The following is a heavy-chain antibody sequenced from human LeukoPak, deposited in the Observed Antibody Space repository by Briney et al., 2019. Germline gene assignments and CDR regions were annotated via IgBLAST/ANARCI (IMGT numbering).Heavy chain of an antibody. D-gene: IGHD7-27*01. CDR3: ARAHWGTALDY. CDR2: IYHSGST. Sequence: SSETLSLTCTVSGGSFTNSTYYWGWIRQPPGKGLEWIGYIYHSGSTYYNPSLKSRVTISVDRSKNQFSLKLSSVTAADTAVYYCARAHWGTALDYWGQGTLVTVSS. CDR1: GGSFTNSTYY. J-gene: IGHJ4*02. V-gene: IGHV4-39*07.